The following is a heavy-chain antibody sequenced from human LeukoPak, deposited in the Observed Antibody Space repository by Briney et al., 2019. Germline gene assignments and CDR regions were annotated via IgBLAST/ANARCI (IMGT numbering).Heavy chain of an antibody. CDR2: IYTDGSST. CDR1: GFTFSNYW. CDR3: ARGASNRFDY. J-gene: IGHJ4*02. V-gene: IGHV3-74*01. D-gene: IGHD1-14*01. Sequence: GGSLRLSCAASGFTFSNYWMHWVRQAPGKGLVWVSRIYTDGSSTNYADSVKGRFTISRDNAKNTLYQQMNSLRGEDTAVYYCARGASNRFDYWGQGTLVTVSS.